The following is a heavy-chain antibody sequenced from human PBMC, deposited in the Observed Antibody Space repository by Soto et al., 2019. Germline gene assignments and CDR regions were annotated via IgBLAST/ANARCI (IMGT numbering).Heavy chain of an antibody. CDR2: INAGNGNT. CDR3: AREGVRGVPFDP. CDR1: GYTFTSYA. J-gene: IGHJ5*02. Sequence: QVPLVQSGAEVKKPGASVKVSCKASGYTFTSYAMHWVRQAPGQRLEWMGWINAGNGNTKYSQKFQGRVTITRDTSASTAYMELSSLRSEDTAVYYCAREGVRGVPFDPWGQGTLVTVSS. V-gene: IGHV1-3*01. D-gene: IGHD3-10*01.